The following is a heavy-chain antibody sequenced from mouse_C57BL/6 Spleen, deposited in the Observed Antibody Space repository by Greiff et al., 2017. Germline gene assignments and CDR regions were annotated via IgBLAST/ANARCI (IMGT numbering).Heavy chain of an antibody. CDR2: IYPGDGDT. CDR3: ARDRTWTLAY. J-gene: IGHJ3*01. V-gene: IGHV1-82*01. CDR1: GYAFSSSW. Sequence: QVQLKQSGPELVKPGASVKISCKASGYAFSSSWMNWVKQRPGKGLEWIGRIYPGDGDTNYNGKFKGKATLTADKSSITAYMQLSSLTAVYSAVYFCARDRTWTLAYWGQGTLVTVSA.